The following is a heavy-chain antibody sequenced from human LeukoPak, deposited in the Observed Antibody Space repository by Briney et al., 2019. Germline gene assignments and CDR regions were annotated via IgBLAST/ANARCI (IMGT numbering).Heavy chain of an antibody. Sequence: PGGSLRLCCTVSGFTVSSNSMSWVRQAPGKGLEWVANIKQDGSEKYYVDSVKGRFTISRDNVKNSLYLQMNSLRAEDTAVYYCAREYYYDSSGYYLGYYYYYYMDVWGKGTTVTISS. D-gene: IGHD3-22*01. J-gene: IGHJ6*03. CDR2: IKQDGSEK. CDR1: GFTVSSNS. V-gene: IGHV3-7*01. CDR3: AREYYYDSSGYYLGYYYYYYMDV.